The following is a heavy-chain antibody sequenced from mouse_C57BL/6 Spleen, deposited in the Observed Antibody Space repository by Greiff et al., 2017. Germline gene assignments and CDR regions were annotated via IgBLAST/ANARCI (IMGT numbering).Heavy chain of an antibody. D-gene: IGHD2-4*01. V-gene: IGHV1-80*01. Sequence: VQLQQSGAELVKPGASVKISCKASGYAFSNYWMNWVKQRPGKGLEWIGQIYPGDGDTNYNGKFKGKATLTADKSSSTAYMQLSSLTSEDSAVYFCARHDYDAALYAMDYWGQGTSVTVSS. J-gene: IGHJ4*01. CDR3: ARHDYDAALYAMDY. CDR1: GYAFSNYW. CDR2: IYPGDGDT.